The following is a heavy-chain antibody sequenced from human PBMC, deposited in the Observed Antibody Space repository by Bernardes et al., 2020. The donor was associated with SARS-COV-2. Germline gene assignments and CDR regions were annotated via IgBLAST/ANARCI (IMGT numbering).Heavy chain of an antibody. CDR2: ISDNGATT. J-gene: IGHJ4*02. CDR3: VKERPVGDY. Sequence: GSLRLSCSGSGFPLSEYPMHWVRQTPGKGLEYVSRISDNGATTHYGDSVKGRFTISGDNSKNTMYLQMNSLRVEDTAVYWCVKERPVGDYWGQGILVTVSS. CDR1: GFPLSEYP. D-gene: IGHD3-10*01. V-gene: IGHV3-64D*06.